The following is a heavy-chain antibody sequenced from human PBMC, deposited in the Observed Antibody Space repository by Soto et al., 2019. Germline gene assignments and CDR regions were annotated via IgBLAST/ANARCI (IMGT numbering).Heavy chain of an antibody. CDR2: IGSSSVTI. D-gene: IGHD6-19*01. J-gene: IGHJ4*02. Sequence: PGGSLRLSCAASGFTLSNYVMNWVRQAPGKGLEWISCIGSSSVTIFHADSVKGRFTISRDSAKNSLYLQMNSLRAEDTAMYYWARGRSSGWPYFFDYWGQGTLVTVSS. CDR1: GFTLSNYV. CDR3: ARGRSSGWPYFFDY. V-gene: IGHV3-48*01.